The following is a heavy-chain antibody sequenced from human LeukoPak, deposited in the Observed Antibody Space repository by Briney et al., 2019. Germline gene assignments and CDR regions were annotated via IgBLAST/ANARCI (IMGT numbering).Heavy chain of an antibody. J-gene: IGHJ3*02. Sequence: SVKVSCKASGGTFSSYAISWVRQAPGQGLEWMGGIIPIFGTANYAQKFQGRVTITADESTSTAYMELSSLRSEDTAVYYCARAHPRGDAFDIWGQGTMVTVSS. V-gene: IGHV1-69*13. CDR1: GGTFSSYA. CDR2: IIPIFGTA. CDR3: ARAHPRGDAFDI.